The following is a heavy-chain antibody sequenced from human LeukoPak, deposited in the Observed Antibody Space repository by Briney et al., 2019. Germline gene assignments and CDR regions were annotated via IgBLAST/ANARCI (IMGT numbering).Heavy chain of an antibody. J-gene: IGHJ4*02. CDR3: ARGNHPPYYDFWSGYHDY. Sequence: PGGSLRLSCEASGFTFSRFAMTWVRQAPGRGLEWVSTIEQDSSATYSADSVRGRFAISRDNSKNTLYLQLNSLTAEDTAMYYCARGNHPPYYDFWSGYHDYWGQGTLVTVSS. CDR2: IEQDSSAT. V-gene: IGHV3-23*05. D-gene: IGHD3-3*01. CDR1: GFTFSRFA.